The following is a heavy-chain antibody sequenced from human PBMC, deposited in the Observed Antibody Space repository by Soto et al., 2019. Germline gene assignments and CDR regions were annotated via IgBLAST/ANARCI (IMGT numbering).Heavy chain of an antibody. D-gene: IGHD4-17*01. V-gene: IGHV3-30*18. Sequence: PGGSLRLSCAASGFTFSSYGMHWVRQAPGKGLEWVAVISYDGSNKYYADSVKGRFTISRDNSKNTLYLQMNSLRAEDTAVYYCAKSGTTVSRNLGYFDLWGRGTLVTVSS. CDR3: AKSGTTVSRNLGYFDL. CDR1: GFTFSSYG. CDR2: ISYDGSNK. J-gene: IGHJ2*01.